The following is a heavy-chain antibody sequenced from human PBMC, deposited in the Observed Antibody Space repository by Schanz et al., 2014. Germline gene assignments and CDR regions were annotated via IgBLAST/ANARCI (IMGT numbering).Heavy chain of an antibody. V-gene: IGHV1-18*04. CDR1: GYMFDTYG. D-gene: IGHD3-22*01. CDR3: VRDGDERLVVIFDQ. CDR2: ISAYNGNM. Sequence: QVRLVQSGAEAREPGASVKVSCKATGYMFDTYGFAWVRQAPGQGLEWMGWISAYNGNMNYAPKFQGRVTMTTDTSTSTAYMELRNLRSDDTAVYYCVRDGDERLVVIFDQWGQGTLVTVSS. J-gene: IGHJ4*02.